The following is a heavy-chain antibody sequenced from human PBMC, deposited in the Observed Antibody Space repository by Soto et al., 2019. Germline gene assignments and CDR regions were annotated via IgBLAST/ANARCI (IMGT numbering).Heavy chain of an antibody. CDR2: INPNSGGT. D-gene: IGHD6-13*01. J-gene: IGHJ6*02. V-gene: IGHV1-2*04. CDR3: ARGDSAISIAAAGTWGVEYYYYGMDV. CDR1: GYTFTGYY. Sequence: ASVKVSCKASGYTFTGYYMHWVRQAPGQGLEWMGWINPNSGGTNYAQKFQGWVTMTRDTSISTAYMELSRLRSDDTAVYYCARGDSAISIAAAGTWGVEYYYYGMDVWGQGTTVTVSS.